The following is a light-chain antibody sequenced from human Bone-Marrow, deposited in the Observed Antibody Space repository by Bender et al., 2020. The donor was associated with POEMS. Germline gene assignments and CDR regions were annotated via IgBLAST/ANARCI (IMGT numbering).Light chain of an antibody. Sequence: SYVLTQPPSVSVAPGQTSTITCGGDNIGSISVHWYQQKPGQAPVLVVYDDKHRPSGSPERFSGSNSGNTATLAMSGNQAMDEADYYCQAWDSSTAGVVFGGGTKLTVV. CDR1: NIGSIS. J-gene: IGLJ3*02. CDR2: DDK. V-gene: IGLV3-21*02. CDR3: QAWDSSTAGVV.